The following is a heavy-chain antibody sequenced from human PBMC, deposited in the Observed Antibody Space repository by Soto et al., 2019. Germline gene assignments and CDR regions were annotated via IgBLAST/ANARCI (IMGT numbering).Heavy chain of an antibody. J-gene: IGHJ4*02. Sequence: EVQLVESGGGLVKPGGSLRLSCAASGFTFTRYSMNWFRQAPGKGLEWVSSISSTTNYIYSGDSMKGRFTISRDNAKNSLYLEMNSLRAEDTAVYYCARESEDLTSNFDYWGQGTLVTVSS. CDR1: GFTFTRYS. CDR3: ARESEDLTSNFDY. V-gene: IGHV3-21*06. CDR2: ISSTTNYI.